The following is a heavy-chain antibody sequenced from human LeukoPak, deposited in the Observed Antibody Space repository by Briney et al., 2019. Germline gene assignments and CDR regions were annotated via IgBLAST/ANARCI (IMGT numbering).Heavy chain of an antibody. D-gene: IGHD1-26*01. CDR2: ITYDGSNK. J-gene: IGHJ6*02. CDR3: VKDQRSGSYYYYYYGMDV. Sequence: GGSLRLSCAASGFTFSSYGMHWVRQAPGKGLEWVAVITYDGSNKYYADSVKGRFTISRDNSKNTLYLQMNSLRAEDTAVYYCVKDQRSGSYYYYYYGMDVWGQGTTVTVSS. V-gene: IGHV3-30*18. CDR1: GFTFSSYG.